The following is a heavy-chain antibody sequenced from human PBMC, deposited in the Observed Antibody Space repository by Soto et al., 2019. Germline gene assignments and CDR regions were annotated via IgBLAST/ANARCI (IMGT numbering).Heavy chain of an antibody. D-gene: IGHD3-10*02. V-gene: IGHV4-59*01. CDR3: AKTRDRRCSGNILNYGMDF. Sequence: SETLSVTCTVSCGSIISYYWSWIRLPPGKGLEWIGYIYYSGRTTYNPSLKSRVTISVDTSKNQFSLKLSSVPAADTAVHSCAKTRDRRCSGNILNYGMDFWGQGTTVTVSS. CDR1: CGSIISYY. CDR2: IYYSGRT. J-gene: IGHJ6*02.